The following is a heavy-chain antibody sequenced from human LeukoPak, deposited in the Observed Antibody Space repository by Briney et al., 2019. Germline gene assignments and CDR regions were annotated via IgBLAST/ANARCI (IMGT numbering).Heavy chain of an antibody. D-gene: IGHD4-17*01. CDR3: ATDYYGDYSFQH. J-gene: IGHJ1*01. CDR1: GFTFSIYS. V-gene: IGHV3-48*01. CDR2: ISSSSSSTI. Sequence: TGGSLRLSCAASGFTFSIYSINWVRQAPGKGLEWVSYISSSSSSTIYYADSVKGRFTISRDNAKNSLYLQMNSLRAEDTAVYYCATDYYGDYSFQHWGQGTLVIVSS.